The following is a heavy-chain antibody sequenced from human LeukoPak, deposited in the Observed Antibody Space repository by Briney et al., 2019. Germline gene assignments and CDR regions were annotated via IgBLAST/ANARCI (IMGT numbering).Heavy chain of an antibody. J-gene: IGHJ4*02. CDR1: GGSFTDYY. D-gene: IGHD3-10*01. CDR2: IHHRAGA. V-gene: IGHV4-34*01. CDR3: ARQAYYSDSGSWTGFDY. Sequence: SETLSLTCAVYGGSFTDYYWSWIRHLPGKGLEWIGEIHHRAGANYNPSLWGRVTISADTSKNQFSLHLTSVTAADTAVYYCARQAYYSDSGSWTGFDYWGQGTPVTVSS.